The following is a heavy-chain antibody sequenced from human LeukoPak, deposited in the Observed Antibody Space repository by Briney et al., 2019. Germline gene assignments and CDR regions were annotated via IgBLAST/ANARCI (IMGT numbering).Heavy chain of an antibody. J-gene: IGHJ4*02. V-gene: IGHV1-46*01. D-gene: IGHD3/OR15-3a*01. CDR2: IRPGGGNT. CDR1: GYIFSNHY. CDR3: AREPPESYFFDY. Sequence: ASVTVSCKASGYIFSNHYMHWVRQAPGQGLEWMGIIRPGGGNTGYTQKFQGRVTMTRDMSTNTVYMELSDLRSEDTAVYFCAREPPESYFFDYWGQGTLVTVSS.